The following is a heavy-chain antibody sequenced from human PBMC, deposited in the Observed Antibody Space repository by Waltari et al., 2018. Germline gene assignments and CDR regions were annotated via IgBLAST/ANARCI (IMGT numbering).Heavy chain of an antibody. D-gene: IGHD3-3*01. Sequence: QVQLQESGPGLVKPSETLSLTCTVSGGSISSYYWSWIRQPAGKGLEWIGRIYTSGSTNYNPSRKSRVTMSVDTSKNQFSLKLSSVTAADTAVYYCARDALRFLEWLPPFDYWGQGTLVTVSS. V-gene: IGHV4-4*07. CDR1: GGSISSYY. J-gene: IGHJ4*02. CDR3: ARDALRFLEWLPPFDY. CDR2: IYTSGST.